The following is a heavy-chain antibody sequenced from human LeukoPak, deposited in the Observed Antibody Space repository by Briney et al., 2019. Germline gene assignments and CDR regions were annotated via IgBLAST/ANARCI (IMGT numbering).Heavy chain of an antibody. Sequence: SETLSLTCTVSGGSISSYYWSWIRQPPGKGLEWIGYIYYSGSTNYNPSLKSRVTISVDTSKNQFSLKLSSVTAADTAVYYCARGVLGYDSSGSDAFDIWGQGTMATVSS. D-gene: IGHD3-22*01. CDR3: ARGVLGYDSSGSDAFDI. CDR2: IYYSGST. CDR1: GGSISSYY. J-gene: IGHJ3*02. V-gene: IGHV4-59*01.